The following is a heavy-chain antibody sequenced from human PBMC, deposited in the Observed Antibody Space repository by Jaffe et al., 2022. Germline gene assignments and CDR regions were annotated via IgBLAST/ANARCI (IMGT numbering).Heavy chain of an antibody. J-gene: IGHJ4*02. V-gene: IGHV3-49*03. CDR3: TRDRPIDY. D-gene: IGHD6-6*01. CDR2: IRSKADGETT. Sequence: EVQLVESGGGLAQPGRSLRLSCAASGFTFGNYAMSWFRQAPGTGLEWVGFIRSKADGETTKYAASVKGRFTISRDDSKSVAYLQMNSLKTEDTAVYYCTRDRPIDYWGQGTLVTVSS. CDR1: GFTFGNYA.